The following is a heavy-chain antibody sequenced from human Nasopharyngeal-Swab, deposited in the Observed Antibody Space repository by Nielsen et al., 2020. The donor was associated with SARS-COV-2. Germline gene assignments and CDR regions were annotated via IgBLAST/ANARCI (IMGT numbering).Heavy chain of an antibody. CDR1: GGTFSSYA. CDR2: IIPIFGTA. V-gene: IGHV1-69*13. D-gene: IGHD2-2*01. Sequence: SVKVSCKASGGTFSSYAISWVRQAPAQGLEWMGGIIPIFGTANYAQKFQSRVTITADESTSTAYMELSSLRSEDTAVYYCARVEVPAAMDYYYYYMDVWGKGTTVTVSS. J-gene: IGHJ6*03. CDR3: ARVEVPAAMDYYYYYMDV.